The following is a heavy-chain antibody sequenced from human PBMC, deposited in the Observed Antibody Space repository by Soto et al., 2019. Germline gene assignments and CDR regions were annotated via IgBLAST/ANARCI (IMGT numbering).Heavy chain of an antibody. CDR1: GFAFDEYV. D-gene: IGHD2-2*01. CDR3: AKSRVVPYFDR. V-gene: IGHV3-9*01. Sequence: EVQLVQSGGGLVQPGRSLRLSCAATGFAFDEYVMHWVRQAPGKGLEWVGSIGWNVASIDYADYVKGRFTISRDNAKNSLFLQMNSLTTEDTALYFCAKSRVVPYFDRWGQGTLVTVSS. J-gene: IGHJ4*02. CDR2: IGWNVASI.